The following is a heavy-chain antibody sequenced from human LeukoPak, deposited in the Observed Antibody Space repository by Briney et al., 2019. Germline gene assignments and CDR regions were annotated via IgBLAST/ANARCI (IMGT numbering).Heavy chain of an antibody. Sequence: GGSLRLSCAASGFTFSSYAMHWVRQAPGKGLEWVAFIRYDGSNKYYADSVKGRFTISRDNSKNTLYLQMNSLRAEDTAVYYCAKDRGSGWAFDYWGQGTLVTVSS. CDR1: GFTFSSYA. CDR2: IRYDGSNK. J-gene: IGHJ4*02. D-gene: IGHD6-19*01. CDR3: AKDRGSGWAFDY. V-gene: IGHV3-30*02.